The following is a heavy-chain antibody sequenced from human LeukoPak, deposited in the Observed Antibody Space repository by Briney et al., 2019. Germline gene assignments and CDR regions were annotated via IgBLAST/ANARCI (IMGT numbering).Heavy chain of an antibody. CDR1: GGSISSGGCY. J-gene: IGHJ4*02. V-gene: IGHV4-30-2*01. Sequence: PSETLSLTCTVSGGSISSGGCYRSWIRQPPGTGLEWIGYIYHSGSTYYNPSLKSRVTISVDRSKNQFSLKLSSVTAADTAVYYCARHVLWFGECHFDYWGQGTLVTVSS. CDR2: IYHSGST. D-gene: IGHD3-10*01. CDR3: ARHVLWFGECHFDY.